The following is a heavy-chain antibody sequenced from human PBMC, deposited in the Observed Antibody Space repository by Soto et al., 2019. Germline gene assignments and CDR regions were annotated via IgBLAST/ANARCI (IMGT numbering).Heavy chain of an antibody. V-gene: IGHV3-21*01. Sequence: GGSLRLSCAASGFTFSSYSMNWVRQAPGKGLEWVSSISSSSSYIYYADSVKGRFTISRDNAKNSLYLQMNSLRAEDTAVYYCSHLTTAAGTERWDAFDIWGQGTMVTVSS. CDR3: SHLTTAAGTERWDAFDI. D-gene: IGHD6-13*01. J-gene: IGHJ3*02. CDR2: ISSSSSYI. CDR1: GFTFSSYS.